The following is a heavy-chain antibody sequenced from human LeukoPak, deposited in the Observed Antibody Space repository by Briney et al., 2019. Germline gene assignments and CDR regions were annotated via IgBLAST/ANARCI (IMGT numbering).Heavy chain of an antibody. CDR3: ARERGDPMGRGVIIKHKYYYYMDV. D-gene: IGHD3-10*01. CDR2: RKEDGSEK. J-gene: IGHJ6*03. CDR1: GFTFNSYW. V-gene: IGHV3-7*01. Sequence: TAGSLRLSCAASGFTFNSYWMSWVRQAPGKGLEWVANRKEDGSEKYYVDSVKGRFTISRDNAKSSLYLQMNSLRAEDTAVYYCARERGDPMGRGVIIKHKYYYYMDVWGKGTTVTVSS.